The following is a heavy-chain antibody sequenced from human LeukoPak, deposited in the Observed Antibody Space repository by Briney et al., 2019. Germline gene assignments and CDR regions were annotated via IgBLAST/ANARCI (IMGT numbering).Heavy chain of an antibody. CDR3: ARDIEQEMAKEDFDYHYMDV. J-gene: IGHJ6*03. D-gene: IGHD5-24*01. Sequence: ASLKVSCKASGYTITSNGISWGRHAPAQGLERMGWISVFNGNTNEAQKFQDRVIMTADTSTGTAYMELRSLRSDDTAVYYCARDIEQEMAKEDFDYHYMDVWGKGTTVTVSS. CDR2: ISVFNGNT. V-gene: IGHV1-18*01. CDR1: GYTITSNG.